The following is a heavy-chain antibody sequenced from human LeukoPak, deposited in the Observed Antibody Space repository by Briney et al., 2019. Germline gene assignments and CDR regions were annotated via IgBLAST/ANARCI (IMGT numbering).Heavy chain of an antibody. V-gene: IGHV1-2*02. CDR1: GYTFTDYY. D-gene: IGHD3-10*01. J-gene: IGHJ4*02. CDR2: INPNSGGT. CDR3: ARGRHYYGSGSYPDY. Sequence: ASVKVSCKASGYTFTDYYMHWVRQAPGQGLEWMGWINPNSGGTNYAQKFQGRVTMTRDTSISTAYIEVSRLRSDDTAVYYCARGRHYYGSGSYPDYWGQGTLVTVSS.